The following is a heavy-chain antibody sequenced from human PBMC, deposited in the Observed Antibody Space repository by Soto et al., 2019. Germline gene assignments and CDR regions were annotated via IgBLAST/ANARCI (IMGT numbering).Heavy chain of an antibody. CDR2: ISGSGGST. CDR1: GFTFSSYA. D-gene: IGHD3-10*01. V-gene: IGHV3-23*01. CDR3: AKDFVDGSGNLGGMDV. J-gene: IGHJ6*02. Sequence: GGSLRLSCAASGFTFSSYAMSWVRQAPGKGLEWVSAISGSGGSTYYADSVKGRFTISRDNSKNTLYLQMNSLRAEDTAVYYCAKDFVDGSGNLGGMDVWGQGTTVTVSS.